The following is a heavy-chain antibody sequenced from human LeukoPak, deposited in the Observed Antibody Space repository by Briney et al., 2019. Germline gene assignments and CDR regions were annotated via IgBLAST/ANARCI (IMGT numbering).Heavy chain of an antibody. V-gene: IGHV1-69*13. D-gene: IGHD1-26*01. CDR3: ARDRDATATHPDASDI. CDR1: GGTFSSYA. J-gene: IGHJ3*02. Sequence: ASVKVSCKASGGTFSSYAISWVRQAPGQGLEWMGGIIPIFGTANYAQKFQGRVTITADESTSTAYMELSSLRSEDTAVYYCARDRDATATHPDASDIWGHGTMVTVSS. CDR2: IIPIFGTA.